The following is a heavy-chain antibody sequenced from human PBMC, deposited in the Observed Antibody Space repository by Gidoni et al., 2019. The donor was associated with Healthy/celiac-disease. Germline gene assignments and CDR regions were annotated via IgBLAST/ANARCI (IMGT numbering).Heavy chain of an antibody. Sequence: QVQLVQSGAEGKKPGASVKVSCKDSVYTFNSYDLNWVLQATGQGLEWMGWMNPNSGNTGYAQKFQGRVTMTRNTSISTAYMELRSLRSEDTAVYYCARVRYYDSSTDYWGQGTLVTVSS. V-gene: IGHV1-8*01. J-gene: IGHJ4*02. D-gene: IGHD3-22*01. CDR1: VYTFNSYD. CDR3: ARVRYYDSSTDY. CDR2: MNPNSGNT.